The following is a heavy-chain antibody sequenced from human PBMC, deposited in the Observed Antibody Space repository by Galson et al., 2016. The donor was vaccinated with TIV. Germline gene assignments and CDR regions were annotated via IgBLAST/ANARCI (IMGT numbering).Heavy chain of an antibody. CDR3: VKANVYLGLVVADGAFDI. Sequence: SLRLSCAGSGFTFEEYAMHWVRQAPGKGLEWVSGINWNSDKVGYADFVKGRFTITRDNAKNSLYLQMNSLRPEDTALYHCVKANVYLGLVVADGAFDIWGQGTMVTVSS. V-gene: IGHV3-9*01. D-gene: IGHD3-22*01. CDR2: INWNSDKV. CDR1: GFTFEEYA. J-gene: IGHJ3*02.